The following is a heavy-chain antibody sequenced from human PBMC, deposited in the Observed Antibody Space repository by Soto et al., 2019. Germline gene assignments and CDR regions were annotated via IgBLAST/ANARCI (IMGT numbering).Heavy chain of an antibody. D-gene: IGHD1-26*01. CDR1: GFIFSSYS. CDR3: ARGELDRTIDC. V-gene: IGHV3-48*02. Sequence: GGSLRLSCAASGFIFSSYSMNWVRQAPGKGLEWVSYISGHSTSIYYADSVKGRFTISRDNAKKSLSLQMNSLRDEDTAVYYCARGELDRTIDCWDQGTLVTVS. CDR2: ISGHSTSI. J-gene: IGHJ4*02.